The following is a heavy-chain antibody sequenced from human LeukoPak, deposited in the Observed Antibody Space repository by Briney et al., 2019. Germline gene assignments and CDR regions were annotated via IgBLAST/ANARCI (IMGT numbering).Heavy chain of an antibody. D-gene: IGHD2-8*02. CDR2: ISTYNGNT. CDR3: ARDRVVYQPNWFDP. CDR1: GYTFISYG. J-gene: IGHJ5*02. V-gene: IGHV1-18*01. Sequence: ASVKVSCKASGYTFISYGISWVRQAPGQGLGWMGWISTYNGNTSYAQKLQGRVTMTTDTSTSTAYMELRSLRSDDTAVYYCARDRVVYQPNWFDPWGQGTRVTVSS.